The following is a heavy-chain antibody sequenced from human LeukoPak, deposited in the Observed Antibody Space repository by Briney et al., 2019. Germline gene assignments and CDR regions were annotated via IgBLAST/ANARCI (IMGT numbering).Heavy chain of an antibody. Sequence: GGSLRLSCAASGFTLDDYGMSWVRQAPGKGLEWVSGINWNGGSTGYADSVKGRFTISRDNAKNSLYLQMNSLRAEDTAVYYCAKWRIQLDQSAFDIWGQGTMVTVSS. CDR2: INWNGGST. CDR3: AKWRIQLDQSAFDI. V-gene: IGHV3-20*04. D-gene: IGHD5-18*01. J-gene: IGHJ3*02. CDR1: GFTLDDYG.